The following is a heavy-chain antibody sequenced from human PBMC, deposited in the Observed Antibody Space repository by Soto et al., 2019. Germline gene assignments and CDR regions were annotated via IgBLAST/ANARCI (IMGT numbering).Heavy chain of an antibody. J-gene: IGHJ3*02. CDR3: ARGGLFLALIGVGATHDAFDI. CDR1: GYTFTGYY. V-gene: IGHV1-2*04. Sequence: ASVKVSCKASGYTFTGYYMHWVRQAPGQGLEWMGWINPNSGGTNYAQKFQGWVTMTRGTAISTAYMELSRLSSDDTAVYYCARGGLFLALIGVGATHDAFDIWGQGTMVTVSS. CDR2: INPNSGGT. D-gene: IGHD1-26*01.